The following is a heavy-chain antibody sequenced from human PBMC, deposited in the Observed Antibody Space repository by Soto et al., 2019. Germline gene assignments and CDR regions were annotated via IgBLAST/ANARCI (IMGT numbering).Heavy chain of an antibody. CDR2: ISGSGGST. J-gene: IGHJ6*02. CDR3: ANALLGIIRYYYGMDV. Sequence: EVQLLESGGGLVQPGGSLRLSCAASGFTFSTYAMSWVRQAPGKGLEWVSAISGSGGSTYYADSVKGRFTISRDNSKNXLYLQMNSLRAEDTAVYYCANALLGIIRYYYGMDVWGQGTTVTVSS. V-gene: IGHV3-23*01. CDR1: GFTFSTYA. D-gene: IGHD3-10*01.